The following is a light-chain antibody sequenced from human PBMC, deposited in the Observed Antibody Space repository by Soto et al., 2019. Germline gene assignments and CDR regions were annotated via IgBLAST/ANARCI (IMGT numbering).Light chain of an antibody. Sequence: DIVMTQSPLSLPVTPGEPASISCKSSQSLLHSNGYNYLDWYLQKPGQSPQVLIYLGSNRASGVPERFSGSGSGTDFTLKISRVEAEDVGVYYCMQALQTPVTFGQGTKLEIK. V-gene: IGKV2-28*01. CDR1: QSLLHSNGYNY. CDR3: MQALQTPVT. CDR2: LGS. J-gene: IGKJ2*01.